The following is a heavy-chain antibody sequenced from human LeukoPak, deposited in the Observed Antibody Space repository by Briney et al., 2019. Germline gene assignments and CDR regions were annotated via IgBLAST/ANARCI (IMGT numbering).Heavy chain of an antibody. V-gene: IGHV3-11*04. D-gene: IGHD1-20*01. CDR2: IGSSGSTI. J-gene: IGHJ3*02. Sequence: GGSLRLSCAASGFTFSDYYMSWIRQAPGKGLEWVSYIGSSGSTIYYADSVKGRFTISRDNAKNSLYLKMNSLRAEDTAVYYCARGRYNWNRPDAFDIWGQGTMVTVSS. CDR3: ARGRYNWNRPDAFDI. CDR1: GFTFSDYY.